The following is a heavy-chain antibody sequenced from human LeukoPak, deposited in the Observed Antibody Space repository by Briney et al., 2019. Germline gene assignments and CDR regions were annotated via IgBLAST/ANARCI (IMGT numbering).Heavy chain of an antibody. CDR2: INHSGST. CDR1: GGSFSGYY. CDR3: ARESGYSGYDLDY. Sequence: SETLSLTCAVYGGSFSGYYWSWIRQPPGKGLEWIGEINHSGSTNYNPSLKSRVTISVDTSKNQFSLKLSSVTAADTAVYYCARESGYSGYDLDYWGQGTLVTVSS. V-gene: IGHV4-34*01. D-gene: IGHD5-12*01. J-gene: IGHJ4*02.